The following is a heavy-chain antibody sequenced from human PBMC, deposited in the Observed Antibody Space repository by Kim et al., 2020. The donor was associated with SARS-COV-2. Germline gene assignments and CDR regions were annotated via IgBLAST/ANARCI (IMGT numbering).Heavy chain of an antibody. D-gene: IGHD1-26*01. V-gene: IGHV3-7*03. Sequence: YVDSVKGRFTISRDNAKNSLGLQVNSLRAEDTAVYYCARPGSGLKYFDFWGQGTLVTVSS. J-gene: IGHJ4*02. CDR3: ARPGSGLKYFDF.